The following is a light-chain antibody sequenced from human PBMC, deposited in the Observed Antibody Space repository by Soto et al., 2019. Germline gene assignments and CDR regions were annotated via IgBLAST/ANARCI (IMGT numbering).Light chain of an antibody. CDR1: QDISNY. CDR3: QQYDNLPPRMYT. V-gene: IGKV1-33*01. J-gene: IGKJ2*01. CDR2: DAS. Sequence: DIQMTQSPSSLSASVGDRVTITCQASQDISNYLNWYQQKPGKAPKLLIYDASNLETGVPSRFSGSGSGTDFTSTISSLQPEDIATYYCQQYDNLPPRMYTFGQGTKLEIK.